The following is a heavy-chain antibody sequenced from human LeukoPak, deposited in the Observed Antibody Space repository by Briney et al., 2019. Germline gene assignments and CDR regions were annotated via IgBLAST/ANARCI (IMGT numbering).Heavy chain of an antibody. Sequence: PSETLSLTCTVSGGSISSYYWSWIRQPAGKGLEWIGRIYTSGSTNYNPSLKSRVTMSVDTSKNQFSLKLSSVTAADTAVYYCARDGYSRDGYNYLFDYWGQGTLVTVSS. J-gene: IGHJ4*02. V-gene: IGHV4-4*07. CDR3: ARDGYSRDGYNYLFDY. D-gene: IGHD5-24*01. CDR2: IYTSGST. CDR1: GGSISSYY.